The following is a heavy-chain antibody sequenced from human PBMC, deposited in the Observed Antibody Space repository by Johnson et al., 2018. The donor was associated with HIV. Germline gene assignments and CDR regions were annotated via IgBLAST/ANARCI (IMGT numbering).Heavy chain of an antibody. CDR3: AKETRGSRSGFDI. D-gene: IGHD2-15*01. CDR2: TQYDGSNK. V-gene: IGHV3-30*02. Sequence: QVQLVESGGGVVQPGGSLILSCAASGFSFSSYGIHWVRQAPGKGLAWVAFTQYDGSNKYYADSMKGRFTISRGNSKKTLYLQMTSLRPGDTAVYSCAKETRGSRSGFDIWGQVTMLTVSS. CDR1: GFSFSSYG. J-gene: IGHJ3*02.